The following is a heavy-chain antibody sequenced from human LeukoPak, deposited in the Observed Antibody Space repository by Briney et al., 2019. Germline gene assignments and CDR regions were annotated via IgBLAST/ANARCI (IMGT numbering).Heavy chain of an antibody. CDR2: IYIDGKT. CDR3: AREGRYDILTAYYPLNN. V-gene: IGHV3-66*02. D-gene: IGHD3-9*01. Sequence: PGGSLRLSCAASGFTVSSNFMSWVRLAPGKGLECVSVIYIDGKTFYAESVKGRFTISRDNSKNTLYLQMNSLRPEDTAVYYCAREGRYDILTAYYPLNNWGQGARVTVSS. J-gene: IGHJ4*02. CDR1: GFTVSSNF.